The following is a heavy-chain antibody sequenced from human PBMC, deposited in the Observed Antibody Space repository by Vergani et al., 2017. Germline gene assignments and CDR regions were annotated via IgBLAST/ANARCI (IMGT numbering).Heavy chain of an antibody. V-gene: IGHV4-34*01. CDR2: INRSGST. Sequence: QVQLQQWGAGLLKPSETLSLTCAVYGGSFSGYYWSWIRQPPGKGLEWIGEINRSGSTNYNPSLKSRVTISVDTSKNQFSLKLSSVTAADTAVYYCARAAHVLRYFDWLSPWGFDYWGQGTLVTVSS. D-gene: IGHD3-9*01. CDR1: GGSFSGYY. J-gene: IGHJ4*02. CDR3: ARAAHVLRYFDWLSPWGFDY.